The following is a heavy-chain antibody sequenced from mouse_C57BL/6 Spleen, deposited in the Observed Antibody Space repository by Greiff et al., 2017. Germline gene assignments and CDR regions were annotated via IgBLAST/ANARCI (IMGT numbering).Heavy chain of an antibody. Sequence: VKLQQPGAELVRPGSSVKLSCKASGYTFTSYWMHWVKQRPIQGLEWIGNIDPSDSETHYNQKFKDKATLTVDKSSSTAYMQLSSLTSEDSAVYYCARETSTVGAMDYWGQGTSVTVSS. CDR2: IDPSDSET. V-gene: IGHV1-52*01. CDR3: ARETSTVGAMDY. J-gene: IGHJ4*01. CDR1: GYTFTSYW. D-gene: IGHD1-1*01.